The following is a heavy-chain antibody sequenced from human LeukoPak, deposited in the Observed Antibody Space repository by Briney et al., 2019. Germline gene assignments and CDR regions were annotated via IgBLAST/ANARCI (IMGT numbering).Heavy chain of an antibody. D-gene: IGHD3-10*01. CDR3: ARDNYGSGSLLLDNWFDP. Sequence: PSETLSLTCTVSGGSISSHYWSWIRQPPGKGLEWIGYIYYSGSTNYNPSLKSRVTISVDTSKNQFSLKLSSVTAADTAVYYCARDNYGSGSLLLDNWFDPWGQGTLVTVSS. J-gene: IGHJ5*02. V-gene: IGHV4-59*11. CDR1: GGSISSHY. CDR2: IYYSGST.